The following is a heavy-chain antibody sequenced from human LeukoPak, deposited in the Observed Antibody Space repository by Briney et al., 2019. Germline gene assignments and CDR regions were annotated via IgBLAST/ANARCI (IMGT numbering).Heavy chain of an antibody. CDR2: ISSYNGNT. CDR1: GYTFPSYG. Sequence: ASVKVSFKASGYTFPSYGISWVRPAPGQGLEWMGWISSYNGNTNYAQKLQGRVTMTTDTSTSTAYMELRSLRSDDTAVYYCARGGPIIVVVPAAPTNNWFDPWGQGTLVTVSS. J-gene: IGHJ5*02. V-gene: IGHV1-18*04. D-gene: IGHD2-2*01. CDR3: ARGGPIIVVVPAAPTNNWFDP.